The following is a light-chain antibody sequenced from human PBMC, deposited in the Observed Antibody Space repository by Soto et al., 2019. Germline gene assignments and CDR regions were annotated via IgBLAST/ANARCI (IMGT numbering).Light chain of an antibody. CDR2: DAS. CDR1: QSISNDH. CDR3: YQYDSSPWT. J-gene: IGKJ1*01. Sequence: EIVVPQSPGTLSLSPGERATLSCRASQSISNDHLAWYQQKPGQAPRLLIYDASSRATGIPDRFSGSGSGTDFTLTISRLEPEDFAVYFCYQYDSSPWTFGQGTKVDIK. V-gene: IGKV3-20*01.